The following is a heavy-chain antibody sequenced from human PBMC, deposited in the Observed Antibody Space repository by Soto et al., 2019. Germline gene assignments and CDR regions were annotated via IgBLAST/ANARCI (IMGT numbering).Heavy chain of an antibody. D-gene: IGHD2-8*01. J-gene: IGHJ4*02. CDR3: AREPEDGVPGDY. CDR2: IIVSHDRP. V-gene: IGHV1-3*01. Sequence: VQLVQSGTEVKEPGASVRVSCKASGYTFTAHSLHWARQAPGQGLEWMGWIIVSHDRPRYAPQFQGSLTFETDRIGTTAYMHLTRLPPEDTAVYFCAREPEDGVPGDYWGQVTPVVVSS. CDR1: GYTFTAHS.